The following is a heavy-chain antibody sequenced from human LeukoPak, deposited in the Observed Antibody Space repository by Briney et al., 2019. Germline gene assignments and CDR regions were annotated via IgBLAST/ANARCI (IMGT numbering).Heavy chain of an antibody. CDR1: GGSISSYY. D-gene: IGHD6-13*01. J-gene: IGHJ4*02. V-gene: IGHV4-59*08. CDR2: IYYSGST. CDR3: ARQYSSSWYIDY. Sequence: SETLSLTCTVSGGSISSYYWSWIRQPPGKGLEWIGYIYYSGSTNHNPSLKSRVTISVDTSKNQFSLKLSSVTAADTAVYYCARQYSSSWYIDYWGQGTLVTVSS.